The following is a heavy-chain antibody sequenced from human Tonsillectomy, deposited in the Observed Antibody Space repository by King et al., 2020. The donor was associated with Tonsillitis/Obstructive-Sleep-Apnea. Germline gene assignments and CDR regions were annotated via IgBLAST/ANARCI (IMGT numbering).Heavy chain of an antibody. J-gene: IGHJ4*02. V-gene: IGHV4-34*01. CDR3: ARVPYDYGDYVFDH. Sequence: VQLQQWGAGLLKPSETLSLTCAVYGGSFSGHYWSWIRQPPGKGLEWIGEINHSGSTNYNPSLKSRVTISVDTSKNQFSLKLSSVTAADTAVYYCARVPYDYGDYVFDHWGQGTLVTVSS. CDR2: INHSGST. CDR1: GGSFSGHY. D-gene: IGHD4-17*01.